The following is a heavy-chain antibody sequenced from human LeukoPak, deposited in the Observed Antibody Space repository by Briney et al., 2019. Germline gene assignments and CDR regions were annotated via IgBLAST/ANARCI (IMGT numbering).Heavy chain of an antibody. CDR1: GFTFSSYS. D-gene: IGHD3-22*01. J-gene: IGHJ3*02. CDR2: ISSSSSYI. V-gene: IGHV3-21*01. Sequence: GGSLRLSCAASGFTFSSYSMNWVRQAPGKGLEWVSSISSSSSYIYYADSVKGRFTISRDNAKNSLYLQMNSLRAEDTAVYYCARGDDSSGYANDAFDIWGQGTMVTVSS. CDR3: ARGDDSSGYANDAFDI.